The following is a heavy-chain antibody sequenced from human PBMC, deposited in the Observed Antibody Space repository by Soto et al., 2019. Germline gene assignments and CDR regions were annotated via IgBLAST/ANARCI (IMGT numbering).Heavy chain of an antibody. Sequence: EVQLLESGGGLGQPGGSLRLSCAASGFTFSSYAMSWVRQAPGKGLEWVSAISGSGGSTYYADSVKGRFTISRDNSKNTLYLQMNTLRAEDTAVYYCAKVPYSASSGRTLDYWGQGTLVTVSS. V-gene: IGHV3-23*01. J-gene: IGHJ4*02. CDR3: AKVPYSASSGRTLDY. CDR2: ISGSGGST. CDR1: GFTFSSYA. D-gene: IGHD3-22*01.